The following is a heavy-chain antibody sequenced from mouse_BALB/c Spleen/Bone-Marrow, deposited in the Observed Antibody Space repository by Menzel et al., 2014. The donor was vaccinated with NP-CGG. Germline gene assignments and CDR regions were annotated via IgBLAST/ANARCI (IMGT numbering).Heavy chain of an antibody. CDR1: GFKFKDTH. J-gene: IGHJ3*01. V-gene: IGHV14-3*02. D-gene: IGHD1-1*02. Sequence: VQLQQSGAELVKPGASVKLSCTASGFKFKDTHMHWVKQRPEQGLEWIGRIDPASGDTKYDPKFQGKAAITGDTSSNTDYLQLSSLTSEDTAVYYWSGVFGGTAWFAHWGQGTLVTVSA. CDR3: SGVFGGTAWFAH. CDR2: IDPASGDT.